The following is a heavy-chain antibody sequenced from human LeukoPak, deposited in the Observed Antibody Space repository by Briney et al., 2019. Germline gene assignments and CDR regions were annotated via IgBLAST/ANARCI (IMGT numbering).Heavy chain of an antibody. CDR3: ARGDGGSYQGRFDY. D-gene: IGHD1-26*01. V-gene: IGHV3-74*01. CDR1: GFTFSSYW. J-gene: IGHJ4*02. Sequence: PGGSLRLSCAASGFTFSSYWRHWVRQAPGKGLVWVSRIKSDDSSTSYADSVKGRFTISRDNAKNTLYLQMNSLRAEDTAVYYCARGDGGSYQGRFDYWGQGTLVTVSS. CDR2: IKSDDSST.